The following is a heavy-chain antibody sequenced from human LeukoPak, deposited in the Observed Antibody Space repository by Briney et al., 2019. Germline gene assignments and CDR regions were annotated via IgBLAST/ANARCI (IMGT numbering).Heavy chain of an antibody. D-gene: IGHD4-11*01. CDR1: GFTFSSYG. V-gene: IGHV3-21*01. CDR3: ARGTPTTRDFDY. CDR2: ISSGSNYI. J-gene: IGHJ4*02. Sequence: AGGSLRLSCAASGFTFSSYGMSWVRQAPGKGLEWVSSISSGSNYIYYADSVKGRFTISRDNAKNSLYLQMNSLRAEDTAVYFCARGTPTTRDFDYWGQGTLVTVSS.